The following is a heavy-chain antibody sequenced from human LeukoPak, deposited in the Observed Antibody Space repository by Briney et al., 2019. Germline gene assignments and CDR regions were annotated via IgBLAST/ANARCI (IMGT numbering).Heavy chain of an antibody. Sequence: GGSLRLSCLASGFTFSSYWITWVRQAPGKGLEWVANIKKDGSEKYYVDSVKGRFTISRDNAKNSLYLEMNSLRAEDTAVYCCARGLYSYGYVIDYWGQGTLVTVSS. CDR2: IKKDGSEK. D-gene: IGHD5-18*01. J-gene: IGHJ4*02. CDR3: ARGLYSYGYVIDY. CDR1: GFTFSSYW. V-gene: IGHV3-7*01.